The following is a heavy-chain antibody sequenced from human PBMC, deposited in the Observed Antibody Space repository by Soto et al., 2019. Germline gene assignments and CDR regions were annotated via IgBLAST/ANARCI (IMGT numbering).Heavy chain of an antibody. Sequence: QVQLMESVGGVVQPGRSLRLSCAASGFTFSTYGMHWVRQAPGKGLEWVALISYDGSNRNSADSVKGRFTISRDNSKNTLYLQMNSLRVEDTAVYYCAKDEVRTPSLYAMDVWGQGTTVTVSS. CDR2: ISYDGSNR. CDR3: AKDEVRTPSLYAMDV. V-gene: IGHV3-30*18. J-gene: IGHJ6*02. CDR1: GFTFSTYG. D-gene: IGHD3-10*01.